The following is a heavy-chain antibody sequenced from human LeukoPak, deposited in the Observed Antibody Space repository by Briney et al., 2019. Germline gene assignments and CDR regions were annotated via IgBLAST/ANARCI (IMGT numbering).Heavy chain of an antibody. D-gene: IGHD4-17*01. Sequence: SETLSLTCAVYGGSFSGYFWSWIRQPPGKGLEWIGEINHSGGTNYNPSLRSRVTISVDTSKNQFSLKVSSVTAADTAVYYCARERLRGRGTLLDYWGQGTLVTVSS. CDR3: ARERLRGRGTLLDY. CDR1: GGSFSGYF. J-gene: IGHJ4*02. V-gene: IGHV4-34*01. CDR2: INHSGGT.